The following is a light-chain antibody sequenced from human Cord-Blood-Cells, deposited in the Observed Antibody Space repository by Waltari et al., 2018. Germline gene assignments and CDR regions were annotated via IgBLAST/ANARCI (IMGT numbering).Light chain of an antibody. CDR3: AAWDDSLSGVV. CDR2: RNN. CDR1: SSNIGSNY. J-gene: IGLJ2*01. Sequence: QSVLTQPPSASGPPGQRVPISCSGSSSNIGSNYVYGYQQPPGTAPKLLIYRNNQRPSGVPDRFSGSKSGTSASLAISGLRSEDEADYYCAAWDDSLSGVVFGGGTKLTVL. V-gene: IGLV1-47*01.